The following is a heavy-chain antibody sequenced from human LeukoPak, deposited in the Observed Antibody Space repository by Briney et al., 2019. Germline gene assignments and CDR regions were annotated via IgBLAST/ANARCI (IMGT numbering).Heavy chain of an antibody. D-gene: IGHD3-22*01. J-gene: IGHJ1*01. V-gene: IGHV4-59*12. Sequence: PSETLSLTCTVSGGSIGTYSWNWIRQPPGKGLEWIGYIYYSGTTNYNPSLKSRVTISVDTSKNQFSLKLSSVTAADTAVYYCARGRPKTKNYYDSSGYYYSREYFQHWGQGTLVTVSS. CDR3: ARGRPKTKNYYDSSGYYYSREYFQH. CDR2: IYYSGTT. CDR1: GGSIGTYS.